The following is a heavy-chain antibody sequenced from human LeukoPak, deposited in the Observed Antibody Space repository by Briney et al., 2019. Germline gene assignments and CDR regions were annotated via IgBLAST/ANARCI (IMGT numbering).Heavy chain of an antibody. Sequence: PGGSLRLSCAASGFTVSSNYMSWVRQAPGKGLEWVSVIYSGGSTYYADSVKGRFTISRDNSKNTLYLQMNSLRAEDTAVYYCASRDPRGYSYGYYYGMDVWGQGTTVTVSS. D-gene: IGHD5-18*01. CDR3: ASRDPRGYSYGYYYGMDV. CDR1: GFTVSSNY. J-gene: IGHJ6*02. CDR2: IYSGGST. V-gene: IGHV3-66*01.